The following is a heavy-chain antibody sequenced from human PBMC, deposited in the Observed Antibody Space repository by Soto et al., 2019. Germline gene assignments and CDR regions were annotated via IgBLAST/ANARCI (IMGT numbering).Heavy chain of an antibody. CDR1: GFTFSSYS. CDR2: ISSSSSTI. CDR3: ARDPRDIVVVVAATSD. D-gene: IGHD2-15*01. J-gene: IGHJ4*02. V-gene: IGHV3-48*01. Sequence: GGSLRLSCAASGFTFSSYSMNWVRQAPGKGLEWVSYISSSSSTIYYADSVKGRFTISRDNAKNSLYLQMNSLRAEDTAVYYCARDPRDIVVVVAATSDWGQGTLVTVSS.